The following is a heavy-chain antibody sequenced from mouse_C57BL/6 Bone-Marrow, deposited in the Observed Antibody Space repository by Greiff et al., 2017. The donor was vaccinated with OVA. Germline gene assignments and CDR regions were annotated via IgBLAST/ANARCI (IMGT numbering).Heavy chain of an antibody. V-gene: IGHV5-9-1*02. CDR1: GFTFSSYA. J-gene: IGHJ1*03. CDR3: TRDLFITTPGYFDV. Sequence: EVKLVESGEGLVKPGGSLKLSCAASGFTFSSYAMSWVRQTPEKRLEWVAYISSGGDYIYYADTVKGRFTISRDNARNTLYLQTSSLKSEDTAMYYCTRDLFITTPGYFDVWGTGTTVTVSS. D-gene: IGHD1-1*01. CDR2: ISSGGDYI.